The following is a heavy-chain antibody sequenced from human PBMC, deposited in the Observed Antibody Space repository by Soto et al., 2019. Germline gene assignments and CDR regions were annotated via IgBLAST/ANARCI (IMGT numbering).Heavy chain of an antibody. CDR3: ASPRQGNYDFLSGYYALDY. D-gene: IGHD3-3*01. Sequence: ETLSLTCTVSGASISSSRSYWGWVRQPPGKGLEWIVSFYYTGGTYSTYYNPSLKSRVTISVDTSKSQFSLNLRSVTAADTAVYYCASPRQGNYDFLSGYYALDYWGQGTLVTVSS. J-gene: IGHJ4*02. V-gene: IGHV4-39*01. CDR1: GASISSSRSY. CDR2: FYYTGGT.